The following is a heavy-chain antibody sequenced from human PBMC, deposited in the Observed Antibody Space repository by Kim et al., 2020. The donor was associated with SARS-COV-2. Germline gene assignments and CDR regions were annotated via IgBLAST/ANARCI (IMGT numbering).Heavy chain of an antibody. CDR1: GGSFSGYY. J-gene: IGHJ6*02. CDR2: INHSGST. D-gene: IGHD4-17*01. V-gene: IGHV4-34*01. CDR3: ARGRGGTTVVTLGLGYYYYYGMDV. Sequence: SETLSLTCAVYGGSFSGYYWSWIRQPPGKGLEWIGEINHSGSTNYNPSLKSRGTISVDTSKNQFSLTLSSVTAADTAVYYCARGRGGTTVVTLGLGYYYYYGMDVWGQGNTVTVSS.